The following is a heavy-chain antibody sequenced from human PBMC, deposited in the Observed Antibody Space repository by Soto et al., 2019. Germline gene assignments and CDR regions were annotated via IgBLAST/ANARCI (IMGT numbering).Heavy chain of an antibody. V-gene: IGHV3-33*06. CDR2: IWYDGSNK. Sequence: QVQLVESGGDVVHPGRSLRLSCAAPGFTFSGYGIPWVGRAPGKGLEWGAVIWYDGSNKYYADSVRGRFTISRDNSKNTLYLQMNSLRAEDTAVYYCAKTGRFLEWLSTHYGMDVWGQGTTVTVSS. CDR3: AKTGRFLEWLSTHYGMDV. D-gene: IGHD3-3*01. CDR1: GFTFSGYG. J-gene: IGHJ6*02.